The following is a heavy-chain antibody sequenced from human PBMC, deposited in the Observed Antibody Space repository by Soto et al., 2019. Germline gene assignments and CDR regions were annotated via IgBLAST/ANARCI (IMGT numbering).Heavy chain of an antibody. D-gene: IGHD3-3*01. V-gene: IGHV4-30-4*01. CDR3: ARSVHDYDFWSGYYSLGAGRFDP. CDR1: GGSISSGDYY. Sequence: SETLTLTCTVSGGSISSGDYYWSWIRQPPGKGLEWIGYIYYSGSTYYNPSLKSRVTISVDTSKNQFSLKLSSVTAADTAVYYCARSVHDYDFWSGYYSLGAGRFDPWGQGTLVTVSS. CDR2: IYYSGST. J-gene: IGHJ5*02.